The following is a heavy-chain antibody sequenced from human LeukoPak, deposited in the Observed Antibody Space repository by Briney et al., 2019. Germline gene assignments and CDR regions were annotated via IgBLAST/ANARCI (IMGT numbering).Heavy chain of an antibody. J-gene: IGHJ4*02. CDR3: AKGNGYSYGRYYFDY. D-gene: IGHD5-18*01. Sequence: GGSLRLSCAASGFTFSSYAMGWIRQAPGKGLEGVPAITASGGNTYYADSVKGRFTISRDNSKNTLYLQVNSLRAEDTAVYYCAKGNGYSYGRYYFDYWGQGTLVTVSS. CDR1: GFTFSSYA. V-gene: IGHV3-23*01. CDR2: ITASGGNT.